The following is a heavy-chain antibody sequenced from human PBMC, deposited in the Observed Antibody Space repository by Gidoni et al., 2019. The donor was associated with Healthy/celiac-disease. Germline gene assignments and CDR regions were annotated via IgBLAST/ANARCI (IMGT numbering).Heavy chain of an antibody. CDR1: RTGDYY. D-gene: IGHD6-13*01. J-gene: IGHJ3*01. CDR3: ARYLGSSGSLDAFDL. V-gene: IGHV4-30-4*01. CDR2: IYYSGST. Sequence: RTGDYYWSWIRQPPGKRLEWIGYIYYSGSTYDNPSLKSRVTISVYTSKNQFSLKLSSVTAADTAVYYCARYLGSSGSLDAFDLWGQGTMVTVSS.